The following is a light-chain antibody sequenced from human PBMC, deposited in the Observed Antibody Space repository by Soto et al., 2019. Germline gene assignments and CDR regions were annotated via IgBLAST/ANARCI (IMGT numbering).Light chain of an antibody. CDR2: DAS. CDR1: QSISSW. V-gene: IGKV1-5*01. J-gene: IGKJ2*01. Sequence: DIQMTQSPSTLSASVGDRVTITCRASQSISSWMAWYQQKPGKAPKLLISDASSLESGGPSRFSGSGSGTEFTLTISSLQPDDFAAYYCQQYNSYSPVTFGQGTKLEIK. CDR3: QQYNSYSPVT.